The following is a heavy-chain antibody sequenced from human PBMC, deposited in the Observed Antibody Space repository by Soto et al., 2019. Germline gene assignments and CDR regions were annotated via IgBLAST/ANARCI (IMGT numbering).Heavy chain of an antibody. CDR2: IKSKTDGGTT. J-gene: IGHJ4*01. D-gene: IGHD3-22*01. V-gene: IGHV3-15*07. Sequence: ETLSLTCAVYGGSFSAYSWTWIRQPPGKGLEWVGRIKSKTDGGTTDYAEPVKGRFAISRDDSNNMVYLQMNSLKIEDTAVYYCTTDSYSTIIIVRFDYWGHGTLVTVS. CDR1: GGSFSAYS. CDR3: TTDSYSTIIIVRFDY.